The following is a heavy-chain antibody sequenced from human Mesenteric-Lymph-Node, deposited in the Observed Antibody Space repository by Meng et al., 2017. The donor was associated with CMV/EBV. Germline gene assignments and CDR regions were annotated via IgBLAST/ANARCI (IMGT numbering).Heavy chain of an antibody. CDR3: ARRAVVPAAIGHYFDY. J-gene: IGHJ4*02. V-gene: IGHV4-39*01. CDR2: IYYSGST. CDR1: AGSISSSSYY. Sequence: ESLKISCTVSAGSISSSSYYWGWIRQPPGKGLEWIGSIYYSGSTYYNPSLKSRITISVDTSKNQFSLKLSSVTAADTAVYYCARRAVVPAAIGHYFDYWGQGTLVTVSS. D-gene: IGHD2-2*01.